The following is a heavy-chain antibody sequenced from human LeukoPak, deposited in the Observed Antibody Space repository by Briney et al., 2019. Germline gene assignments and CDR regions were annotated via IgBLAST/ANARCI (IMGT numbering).Heavy chain of an antibody. D-gene: IGHD4-17*01. V-gene: IGHV4-39*01. CDR2: IYSSETT. Sequence: PSQTLSLTCAVSGGSISSGGYYWGWIRQPPGKGLEWIGSIYSSETTYYNPSLRSRVTISADTSKNRFSLKLSSVTAADTAFYYCASYYGEYINESYFDYWGQGTLATVSS. CDR1: GGSISSGGYY. CDR3: ASYYGEYINESYFDY. J-gene: IGHJ4*02.